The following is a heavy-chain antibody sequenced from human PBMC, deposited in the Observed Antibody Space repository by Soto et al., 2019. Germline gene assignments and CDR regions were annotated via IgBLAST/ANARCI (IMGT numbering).Heavy chain of an antibody. CDR3: ARVPGGYSSSWWRRINWFDP. V-gene: IGHV4-59*01. Sequence: QVQLQESGPGLVKPSETLSLTCTVSGGSISSYYWSWIRQPPGKGLEWIGYIYYSGSTNYNPSLKSRVTISVDTSKNQFSLKLSSVTAADTAVYYCARVPGGYSSSWWRRINWFDPWGQGTLVTVSS. J-gene: IGHJ5*02. CDR1: GGSISSYY. CDR2: IYYSGST. D-gene: IGHD6-13*01.